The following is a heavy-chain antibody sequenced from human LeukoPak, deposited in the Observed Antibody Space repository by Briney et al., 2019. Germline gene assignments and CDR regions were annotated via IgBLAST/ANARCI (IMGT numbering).Heavy chain of an antibody. J-gene: IGHJ4*02. D-gene: IGHD3-22*01. Sequence: GESLKISCKGSGYSFTSYWIAWVRQMPGKGLEWMGIIYPGDSDTRYSPSFQGQVTFSADKSISTAYLQWSGLKASDTAMYYCARGRVYYYDSSGRRDYFDYWGQGTLVTVSS. CDR3: ARGRVYYYDSSGRRDYFDY. CDR1: GYSFTSYW. V-gene: IGHV5-51*01. CDR2: IYPGDSDT.